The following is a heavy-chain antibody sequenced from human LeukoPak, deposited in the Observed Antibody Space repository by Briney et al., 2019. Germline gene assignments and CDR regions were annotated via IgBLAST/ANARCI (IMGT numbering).Heavy chain of an antibody. V-gene: IGHV4-59*08. J-gene: IGHJ6*03. D-gene: IGHD6-13*01. CDR3: ARISGYSSSWYGYYYYYMDV. CDR2: IYYSGST. CDR1: GGSISYYY. Sequence: SETLSLTCTVSGGSISYYYWSWVRQPPGKGLEWIGYIYYSGSTNYNPSLKSRVTISVDTSKNQFSLKLSSVTAADTAVYYCARISGYSSSWYGYYYYYMDVWGKGTTVTISS.